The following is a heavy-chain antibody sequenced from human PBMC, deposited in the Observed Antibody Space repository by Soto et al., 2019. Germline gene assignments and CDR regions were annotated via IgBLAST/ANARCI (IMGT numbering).Heavy chain of an antibody. Sequence: QVQLVESGGGVVQPGRSLRLSCAASGFTFSSYGMHWVRQAPGKGLEWVAVIWYDGSNKYYADSVKGRFTISRDNSKNTLDLQMNSLRAEDTAVYYCARDPEHSSGWSEEYWGQGTLVTVSS. CDR3: ARDPEHSSGWSEEY. J-gene: IGHJ4*02. D-gene: IGHD6-19*01. CDR2: IWYDGSNK. V-gene: IGHV3-33*01. CDR1: GFTFSSYG.